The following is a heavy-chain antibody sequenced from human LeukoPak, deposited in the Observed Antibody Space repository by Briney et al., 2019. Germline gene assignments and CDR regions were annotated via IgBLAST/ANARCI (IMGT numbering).Heavy chain of an antibody. CDR2: ISGSGGST. J-gene: IGHJ3*02. D-gene: IGHD2-2*02. CDR1: GFTFSSYA. CDR3: AKDLGNIVVVPAAIPGAFDI. V-gene: IGHV3-23*01. Sequence: PGGSLRLSCAASGFTFSSYAMSWARQAPGKGLEWVPAISGSGGSTYYADSVKGRFTISRDNSKNTLYLQMNSLRAEDTAVYYCAKDLGNIVVVPAAIPGAFDIWGQGTMVTVSS.